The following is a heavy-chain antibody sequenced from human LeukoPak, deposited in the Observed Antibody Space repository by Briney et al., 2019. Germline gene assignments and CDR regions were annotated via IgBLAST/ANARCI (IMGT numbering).Heavy chain of an antibody. D-gene: IGHD6-13*01. CDR3: AKRLSSSSTWYYFDY. Sequence: GGSLRLSCAASGFTFSNYAMNWVRRAPGKGLEWVSTITSGENTYYPDSVKGRFTISRDNSKNTLYLQMNSLRAEDTAVYYCAKRLSSSSTWYYFDYWGQGTLVTVSS. J-gene: IGHJ4*02. CDR1: GFTFSNYA. CDR2: ITSGENT. V-gene: IGHV3-23*01.